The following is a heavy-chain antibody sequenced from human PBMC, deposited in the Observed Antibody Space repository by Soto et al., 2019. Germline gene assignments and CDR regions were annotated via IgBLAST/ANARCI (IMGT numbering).Heavy chain of an antibody. V-gene: IGHV3-74*01. CDR1: GFSFSSHL. CDR3: AREFQVDSSDWYDAFDM. D-gene: IGHD6-19*01. Sequence: EVQLVASGGGLVQPGGSLRLSCAASGFSFSSHLMHWVRQAPGKGLVWVSRINSDGWRTSYADPVKGRFTISRDNVKNTLYLQMNRLRAEDTAVYYCAREFQVDSSDWYDAFDMWGQGAVITFSS. CDR2: INSDGWRT. J-gene: IGHJ3*02.